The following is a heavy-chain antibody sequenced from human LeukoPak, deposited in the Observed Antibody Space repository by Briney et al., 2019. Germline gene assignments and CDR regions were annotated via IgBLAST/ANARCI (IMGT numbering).Heavy chain of an antibody. CDR1: GFIFSSYA. CDR3: AKGSAAVAGTIRFIYYYYYYMDV. CDR2: ISYGGNNI. D-gene: IGHD6-19*01. Sequence: GGSLRLSCAASGFIFSSYALHWVRQAPGKGLEWVGVISYGGNNIYYADSVRCGFTISRDNSKNTLYLQMNSLRAEDTAVYYCAKGSAAVAGTIRFIYYYYYYMDVWGKGTTVTVSS. J-gene: IGHJ6*03. V-gene: IGHV3-30*04.